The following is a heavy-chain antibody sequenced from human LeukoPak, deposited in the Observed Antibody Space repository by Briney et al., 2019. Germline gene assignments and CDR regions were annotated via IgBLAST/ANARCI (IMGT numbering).Heavy chain of an antibody. Sequence: PGGSLRLSCAASGFTFDDYAMHWVRQAPGKGLEWVSSISSSSSYIYYADSVKGRFTISRDNAKNSLYLQMNSLRAEDTAVYYCAREGALSYYDSSGYSQDAFDIWGQGTMVTVSS. CDR2: ISSSSSYI. V-gene: IGHV3-21*01. CDR1: GFTFDDYA. J-gene: IGHJ3*02. CDR3: AREGALSYYDSSGYSQDAFDI. D-gene: IGHD3-22*01.